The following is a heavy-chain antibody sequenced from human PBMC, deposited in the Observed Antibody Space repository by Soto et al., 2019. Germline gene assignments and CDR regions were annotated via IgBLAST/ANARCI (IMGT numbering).Heavy chain of an antibody. Sequence: GGSLRLSCAASGFRFSDYKMIWVRQAPGKGLEWVSYISGSGSTIYYADSVKGRFTISRDNARNSLYLQMNSLKTEDTAVYYCTTGSTSTKNYWGQGALVTVSS. D-gene: IGHD6-6*01. CDR1: GFRFSDYK. CDR2: ISGSGSTI. J-gene: IGHJ4*02. V-gene: IGHV3-48*03. CDR3: TTGSTSTKNY.